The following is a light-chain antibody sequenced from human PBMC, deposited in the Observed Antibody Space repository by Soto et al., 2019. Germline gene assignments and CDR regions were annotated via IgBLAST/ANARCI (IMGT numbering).Light chain of an antibody. CDR3: SSYTSSSSYV. CDR1: SRVVFGYNY. J-gene: IGLJ1*01. CDR2: DVS. Sequence: QSVLTQPASVSGSPGQPYTISCTGNSRVVFGYNYVSWYQQYPGKAPKLMIYDVSNRPSGVSNRFSGSKSGNTASLTISGLQAEDEADYYCSSYTSSSSYVFGTGTNVTVL. V-gene: IGLV2-14*03.